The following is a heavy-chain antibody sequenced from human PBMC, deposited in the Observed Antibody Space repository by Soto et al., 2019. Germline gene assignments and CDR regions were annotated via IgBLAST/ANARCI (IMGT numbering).Heavy chain of an antibody. V-gene: IGHV4-34*01. Sequence: SETLSLTCAVYGGSVNGYYWNWIRQPPGKGLEWIGEINHTGGTHYNPSLKSRVTMSVDTSKNQFSLRLSSVTAADTAIYYCSTRITVFGLLIPPFDPWGHGTQVTVSS. CDR1: GGSVNGYY. J-gene: IGHJ5*02. D-gene: IGHD3-3*01. CDR3: STRITVFGLLIPPFDP. CDR2: INHTGGT.